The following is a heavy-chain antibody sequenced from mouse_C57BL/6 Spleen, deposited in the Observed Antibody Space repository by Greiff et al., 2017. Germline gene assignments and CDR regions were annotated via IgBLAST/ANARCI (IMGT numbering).Heavy chain of an antibody. CDR3: TTRELD. CDR2: IDPETGDT. J-gene: IGHJ3*01. Sequence: EVKLVESGAELVRPGASVKLSCTASGFNIKDDYMHWVKQRPEQGLEWIGWIDPETGDTEYASKFQGKATITADTSSNTAYLQLTSLTAKDTDVYYYTTRELDWGQGTLVTVSA. V-gene: IGHV14-4*01. CDR1: GFNIKDDY.